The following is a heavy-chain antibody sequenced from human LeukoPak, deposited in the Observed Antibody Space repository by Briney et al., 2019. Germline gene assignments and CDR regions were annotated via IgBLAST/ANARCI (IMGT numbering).Heavy chain of an antibody. CDR1: GFTSSSYS. CDR2: ISTTSSYI. V-gene: IGHV3-21*01. J-gene: IGHJ6*02. Sequence: GGSLRLSCVASGFTSSSYSMNWVRQAPGKGLEWVSSISTTSSYIYYADSVKGRFTISRDNAKNSLYLQMSSLRAEDTAVYYCAAATGHYYYYGMDVWGQGTTVTVSS. D-gene: IGHD6-13*01. CDR3: AAATGHYYYYGMDV.